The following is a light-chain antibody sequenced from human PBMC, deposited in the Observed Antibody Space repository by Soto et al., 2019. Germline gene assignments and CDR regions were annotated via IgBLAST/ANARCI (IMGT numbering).Light chain of an antibody. Sequence: QSALTQPASVSGSPGQSITMSCTGTSSDVGSYNLVSWYQQHPGKAPKLMIYEGSKRPSGVSNRFSGSKSGNTASLTISGLQADDEADYYCCSYAGSSPYVFGTGPKLTV. CDR1: SSDVGSYNL. J-gene: IGLJ1*01. CDR2: EGS. CDR3: CSYAGSSPYV. V-gene: IGLV2-23*01.